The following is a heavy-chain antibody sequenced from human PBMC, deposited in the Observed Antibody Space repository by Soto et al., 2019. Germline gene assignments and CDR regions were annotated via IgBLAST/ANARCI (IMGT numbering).Heavy chain of an antibody. J-gene: IGHJ5*02. CDR2: IYYSGST. V-gene: IGHV4-61*01. D-gene: IGHD3-9*01. CDR3: ARDLGYDSLTRKGWFDP. CDR1: GGSVSSGSYY. Sequence: QVQLQESGPGLVKPSETLSLTCTVSGGSVSSGSYYWSWIRQPPGKGLEWIGYIYYSGSTNYNPSLKSRVTISVDTSKNQFSLKLSSVTAADTAVYYCARDLGYDSLTRKGWFDPWGQGTLVTVSS.